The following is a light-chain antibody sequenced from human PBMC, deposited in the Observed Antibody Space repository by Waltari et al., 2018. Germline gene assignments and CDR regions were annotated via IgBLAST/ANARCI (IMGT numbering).Light chain of an antibody. CDR1: QSVTNDY. J-gene: IGKJ1*01. CDR2: DAS. Sequence: VLTQSSGTLSLSPGERATLSCRASQSVTNDYLAWYQQKPGQAPSLLIYDASSRPTGIPDRFSGSGSGTDFTLTISSLEPEDFAVYHCQQYGSLPWTFGQGTKVDMK. CDR3: QQYGSLPWT. V-gene: IGKV3-20*01.